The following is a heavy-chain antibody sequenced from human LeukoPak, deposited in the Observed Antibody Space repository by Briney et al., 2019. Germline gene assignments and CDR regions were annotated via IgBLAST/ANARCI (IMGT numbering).Heavy chain of an antibody. D-gene: IGHD3-10*01. CDR1: GGSISSTSHY. CDR2: IYYSGST. CDR3: GRHRGYYGSGSKVDY. Sequence: PSETLSLTCTVPGGSISSTSHYWGWIRQPPGKGVEWIGSIYYSGSTYSNPSLKSRVTISVDTSKNQFSLKLSSMTAADTAVYYCGRHRGYYGSGSKVDYWGQGTLVTVSS. J-gene: IGHJ4*02. V-gene: IGHV4-39*01.